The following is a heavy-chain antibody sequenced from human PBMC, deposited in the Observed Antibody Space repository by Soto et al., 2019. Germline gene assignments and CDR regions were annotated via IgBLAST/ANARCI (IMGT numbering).Heavy chain of an antibody. D-gene: IGHD1-7*01. V-gene: IGHV3-23*01. CDR2: ISGSGGST. Sequence: EVQLLESGGGLVQPGGSLRLSCAASGFTFSSYAMSWVRQAPGKGLEWVSAISGSGGSTYYADSLKGRFTISRDNSKNTLYLQMTSLSAEDTAVYYCAKWGKSWNWNYGDWGHGTLVTVSS. J-gene: IGHJ4*01. CDR1: GFTFSSYA. CDR3: AKWGKSWNWNYGD.